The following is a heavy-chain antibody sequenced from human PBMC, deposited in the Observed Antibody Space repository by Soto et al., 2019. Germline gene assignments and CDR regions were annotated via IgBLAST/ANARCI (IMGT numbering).Heavy chain of an antibody. J-gene: IGHJ6*02. V-gene: IGHV1-69*01. CDR1: GGTFSSYA. D-gene: IGHD1-26*01. Sequence: QVQLVQSGAEVKKPGSSVKVSCKASGGTFSSYAISWVRQAPGQGLEWMGGIIPIFGTANYAQKFQGRVTITADESTSTAYMELSSLRSEDTAVYYCARGIGSGSYLYYYYGMDVWGQGTTVTVSS. CDR2: IIPIFGTA. CDR3: ARGIGSGSYLYYYYGMDV.